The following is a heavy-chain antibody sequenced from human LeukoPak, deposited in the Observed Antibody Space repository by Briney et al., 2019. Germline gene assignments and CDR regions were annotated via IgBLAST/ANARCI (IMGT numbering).Heavy chain of an antibody. V-gene: IGHV4-34*01. CDR2: INHSGST. J-gene: IGHJ5*02. D-gene: IGHD1-1*01. CDR3: ATGGGNENWFDP. CDR1: GGSFSGYY. Sequence: PSETLSLTCAVYGGSFSGYYWSWIRQPPGKGLEWIGEINHSGSTNYSPSLKSRVTISVDTSKDQFSLKLSSVTVADTAVYYCATGGGNENWFDPWGQGTLVTVSS.